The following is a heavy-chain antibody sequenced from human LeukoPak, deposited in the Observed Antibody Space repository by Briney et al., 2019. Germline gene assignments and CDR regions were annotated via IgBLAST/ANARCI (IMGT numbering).Heavy chain of an antibody. J-gene: IGHJ4*02. CDR1: GFTFATSA. V-gene: IGHV3-23*01. CDR3: ARTFGDYAHLDY. Sequence: PGGSLRLSCAASGFTFATSAMTWVRQAPGKGLEWVSAISGRTTTTYYTGSLKGRFTISRDNSRNTLYLQMNSLRADDTAVYYCARTFGDYAHLDYWGQGTLVTVSS. D-gene: IGHD4-17*01. CDR2: ISGRTTTT.